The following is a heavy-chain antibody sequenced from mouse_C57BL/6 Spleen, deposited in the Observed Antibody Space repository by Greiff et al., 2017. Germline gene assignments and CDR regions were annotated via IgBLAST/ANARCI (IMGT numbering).Heavy chain of an antibody. CDR3: TRSRLGGDFDY. J-gene: IGHJ2*02. Sequence: VQLQQSGAELAKPGASVKLSCKASGYTFTSYRMHWVKQRPGQGLEWIGYINPSSGYTKYNQKFKDKATLTADKSSSTAYMQLSSLTYEDSAFYYCTRSRLGGDFDYWGQGTSLTVSS. CDR2: INPSSGYT. V-gene: IGHV1-7*01. D-gene: IGHD1-1*01. CDR1: GYTFTSYR.